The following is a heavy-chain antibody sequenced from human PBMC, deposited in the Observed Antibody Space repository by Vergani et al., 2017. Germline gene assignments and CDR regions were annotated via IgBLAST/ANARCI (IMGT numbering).Heavy chain of an antibody. CDR1: GYTFTSYY. Sequence: QVQLVQSGAEVKKPGASVKVSCKASGYTFTSYYMHWVRQAPGQGLEWMGIINPSGGSTSYAQKFQGRVTMTRDTSTSTVYMELSSLRSEDTAVYYCARDLAYCAGDCYSIISGGPPNWFDPWGQGTLVTVSS. V-gene: IGHV1-46*01. CDR3: ARDLAYCAGDCYSIISGGPPNWFDP. CDR2: INPSGGST. J-gene: IGHJ5*02. D-gene: IGHD2-21*02.